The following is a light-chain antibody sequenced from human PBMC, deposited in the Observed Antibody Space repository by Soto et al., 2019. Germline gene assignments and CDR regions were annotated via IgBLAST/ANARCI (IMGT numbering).Light chain of an antibody. Sequence: IQMTQSPSTLAASEGDRVTITCRASQRINNWLAWYQQKPGKAPKLLIYQASNLQSGVPPRFSGGGFGTEFTLTISNLQPEDFATYYCQQYNSYSAFGQGTKVDIK. CDR2: QAS. J-gene: IGKJ1*01. V-gene: IGKV1-5*03. CDR3: QQYNSYSA. CDR1: QRINNW.